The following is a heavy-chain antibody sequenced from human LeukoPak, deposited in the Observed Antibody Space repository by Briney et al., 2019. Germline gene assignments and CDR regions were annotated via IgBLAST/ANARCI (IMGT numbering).Heavy chain of an antibody. J-gene: IGHJ6*03. CDR2: IYTSGGT. Sequence: SQTLSLTCTVSGGSISSGSYYWTWIRQPAGKGLEWIGRIYTSGGTDYNASLKSRVTISVDTSKNQFSLKLSSVTAADTAVYYCAREVSDIVVVPAAMLRDYYYYYMDVWGKGTTVTVSS. D-gene: IGHD2-2*01. CDR3: AREVSDIVVVPAAMLRDYYYYYMDV. CDR1: GGSISSGSYY. V-gene: IGHV4-61*02.